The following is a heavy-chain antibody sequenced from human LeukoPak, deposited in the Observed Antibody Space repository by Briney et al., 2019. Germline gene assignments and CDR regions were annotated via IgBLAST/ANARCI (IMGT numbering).Heavy chain of an antibody. Sequence: GGSLRLSCAASGFTFSSYSMNWVRQAPGKGLEWVSSISSSSSYIYYADSVKGRFTISRDNAKNSLYLQMNSLRAEDTAVYYCATNMVRGVISYWGQGTLVTVSS. J-gene: IGHJ4*02. CDR2: ISSSSSYI. CDR1: GFTFSSYS. V-gene: IGHV3-21*01. D-gene: IGHD3-10*01. CDR3: ATNMVRGVISY.